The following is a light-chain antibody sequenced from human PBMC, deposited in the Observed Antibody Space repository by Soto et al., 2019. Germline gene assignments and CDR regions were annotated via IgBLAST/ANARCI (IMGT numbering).Light chain of an antibody. V-gene: IGKV3-20*01. J-gene: IGKJ4*01. CDR3: QQYGSAALS. Sequence: DIVVTQSPGTLSLSPGERATLSCRASQSVASSYLAWYQHQRRQAPRLLIDAASSRATGIPDRFSGTGSGTDFTLTICRLEPQDFALYYCQQYGSAALSFGGGNKVEIK. CDR1: QSVASSY. CDR2: AAS.